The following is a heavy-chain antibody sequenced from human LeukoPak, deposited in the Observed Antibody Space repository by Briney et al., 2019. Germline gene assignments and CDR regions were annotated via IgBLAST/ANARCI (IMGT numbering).Heavy chain of an antibody. CDR2: IIPIFGTA. Sequence: ASVKVSCKASGGTFSSYAISWVRQAPGQGLEWMGGIIPIFGTANYAQKFQGRVTITTDESTSTAYMELSSLRSEDTAVYYCARDRVEMATTGAFDYWGQGTLVTVSS. CDR1: GGTFSSYA. D-gene: IGHD5-24*01. CDR3: ARDRVEMATTGAFDY. J-gene: IGHJ4*02. V-gene: IGHV1-69*05.